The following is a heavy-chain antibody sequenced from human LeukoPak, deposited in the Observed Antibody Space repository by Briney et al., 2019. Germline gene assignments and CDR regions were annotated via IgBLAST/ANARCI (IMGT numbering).Heavy chain of an antibody. D-gene: IGHD2-8*01. CDR1: GFTFSGYG. CDR3: ARRLLNYFDY. Sequence: GGSLRLSCAASGFTFSGYGMSWVRQAPGKGLEWVANIKQDGSEKYYVDSVKGRFTISRDNAKNSLSLQMNSLRVEDTAVYYCARRLLNYFDYWGQGTLVTVSS. V-gene: IGHV3-7*02. J-gene: IGHJ4*02. CDR2: IKQDGSEK.